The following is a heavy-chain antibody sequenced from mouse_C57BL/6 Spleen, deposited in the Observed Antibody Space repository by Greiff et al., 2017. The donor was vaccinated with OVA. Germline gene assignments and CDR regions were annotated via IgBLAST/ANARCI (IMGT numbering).Heavy chain of an antibody. CDR1: GYTFTSYW. Sequence: VQLQQPGAELVRPGSSVKLSCKASGYTFTSYWMHWVKQRPIQGLEWIGNIDPSDSETHYNQKFKDKATLTVDTSSSTAYMQLSSLTSEDSAVYYCARESGNFYCDYWGQGTTLTVSS. CDR2: IDPSDSET. V-gene: IGHV1-52*01. CDR3: ARESGNFYCDY. D-gene: IGHD2-1*01. J-gene: IGHJ2*01.